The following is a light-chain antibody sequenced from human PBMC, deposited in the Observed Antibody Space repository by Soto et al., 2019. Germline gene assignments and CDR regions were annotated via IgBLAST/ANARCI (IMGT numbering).Light chain of an antibody. V-gene: IGKV1-39*01. CDR3: QQTYRTLRT. Sequence: DIQMTQSPSSLSASVGDRVTITCRASQSIDIYLNWYQQKPGKAPKLLMYAASSLQSGVPSRFSGRGSGTDFTLTISSLQHEDFATYYCQQTYRTLRTFGQGTKVEIK. J-gene: IGKJ1*01. CDR2: AAS. CDR1: QSIDIY.